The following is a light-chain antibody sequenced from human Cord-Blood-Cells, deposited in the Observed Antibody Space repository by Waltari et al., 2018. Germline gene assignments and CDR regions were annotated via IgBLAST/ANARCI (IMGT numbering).Light chain of an antibody. V-gene: IGKV1-33*01. CDR3: QQYDNLPYT. J-gene: IGKJ2*01. CDR1: QDISNY. Sequence: IKLPKSPSPLSALVGARATITCQASQDISNYLNWYQQKPGKAPKLLIYDASNLETGVPSRFSGSGSGTDFTFTISSLQPEDIATYYCQQYDNLPYTFGQGTKLEIK. CDR2: DAS.